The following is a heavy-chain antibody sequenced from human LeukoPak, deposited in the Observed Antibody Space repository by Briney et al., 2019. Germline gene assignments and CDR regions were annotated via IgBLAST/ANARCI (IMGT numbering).Heavy chain of an antibody. V-gene: IGHV3-23*01. Sequence: SCKASGGTFSSYAMSWVRQAPGKGLEWVSAISGSGGSTYYADSVKGRFTISRDNSKNTLYLQMNSLRAEDTAVYYCAKDGGRGSYYGEIFDPWGQGTLVTVSS. CDR1: GGTFSSYA. D-gene: IGHD1-26*01. CDR2: ISGSGGST. CDR3: AKDGGRGSYYGEIFDP. J-gene: IGHJ5*02.